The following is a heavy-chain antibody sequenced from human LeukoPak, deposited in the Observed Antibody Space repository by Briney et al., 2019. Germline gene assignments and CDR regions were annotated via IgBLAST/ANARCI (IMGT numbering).Heavy chain of an antibody. CDR3: ARRLPRGSNHPRLWFDP. CDR2: INHSGST. J-gene: IGHJ5*02. Sequence: PSETLSLTCTVSGYSISSGYYWSWIRQPPGKGLEWIGEINHSGSTNYNPSLKSRVTISVDTSKNQFSLKLSSVTAADTAVYYCARRLPRGSNHPRLWFDPWGQGTLVTVSS. D-gene: IGHD1-26*01. V-gene: IGHV4-38-2*02. CDR1: GYSISSGYY.